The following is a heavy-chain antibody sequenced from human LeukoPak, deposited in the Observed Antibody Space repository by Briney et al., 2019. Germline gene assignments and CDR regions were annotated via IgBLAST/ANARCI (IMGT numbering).Heavy chain of an antibody. CDR1: GGSFSGYY. Sequence: SETLSLTCAVYGGSFSGYYWSWIRQPPGKGLEWIGEINHSGSTNYNPSLKSRVTISVDTSKNQFSLKLSSVTAADTAVYYCARGGPLVYCSGGSCYSLDYWGQGTLSPSPQ. CDR3: ARGGPLVYCSGGSCYSLDY. V-gene: IGHV4-34*01. J-gene: IGHJ4*02. D-gene: IGHD2-15*01. CDR2: INHSGST.